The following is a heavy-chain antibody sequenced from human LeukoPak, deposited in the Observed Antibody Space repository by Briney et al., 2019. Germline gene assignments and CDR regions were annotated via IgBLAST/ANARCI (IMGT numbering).Heavy chain of an antibody. CDR2: ISYDGSNK. Sequence: PGGSLRLSCAASGFTFSSYAMHWVRQAPGKGLEWVAVISYDGSNKYYADSVKGRFTISRDNSKNTLYLQMNSLRAEDTAVYYCARDRSLDYWGQETLVTVSS. J-gene: IGHJ4*02. CDR1: GFTFSSYA. V-gene: IGHV3-30-3*01. CDR3: ARDRSLDY.